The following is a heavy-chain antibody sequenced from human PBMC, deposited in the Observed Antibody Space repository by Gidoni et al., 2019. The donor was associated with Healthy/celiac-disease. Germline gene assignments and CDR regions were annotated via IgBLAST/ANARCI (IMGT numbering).Heavy chain of an antibody. D-gene: IGHD3-3*01. Sequence: QVQLVESGGGVVQPGRSLRLSCAASGFTFRSYGMHWVRQAPGKGLEWVAVIWYDGSNKYYADSVKGRFTISRDNSKNTLYLQMNSLRAEDTAVYYCARDPRYVTIFGVAGNWFDPWGQGTLVTVSS. CDR1: GFTFRSYG. CDR3: ARDPRYVTIFGVAGNWFDP. CDR2: IWYDGSNK. V-gene: IGHV3-33*01. J-gene: IGHJ5*02.